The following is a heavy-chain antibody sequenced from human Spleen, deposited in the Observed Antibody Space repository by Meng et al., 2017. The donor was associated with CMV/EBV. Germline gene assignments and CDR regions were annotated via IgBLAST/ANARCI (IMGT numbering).Heavy chain of an antibody. CDR2: ISAYKGKI. CDR1: GYTFTTYG. Sequence: ASVKVSCKASGYTFTTYGITWVRQAPGQGLEWMGWISAYKGKINYVQKLQGRVTKTTDTSTNTTYMELRSMRTDDTAVYFYARDQRGYSFGYYYYYGMDVWGQGTTVTVSS. D-gene: IGHD5-18*01. CDR3: ARDQRGYSFGYYYYYGMDV. J-gene: IGHJ6*02. V-gene: IGHV1-18*01.